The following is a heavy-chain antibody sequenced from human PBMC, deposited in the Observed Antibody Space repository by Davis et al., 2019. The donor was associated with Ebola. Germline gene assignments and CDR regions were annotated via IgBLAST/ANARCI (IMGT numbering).Heavy chain of an antibody. V-gene: IGHV1-2*02. J-gene: IGHJ4*02. CDR2: INPHSGCT. Sequence: ASVKVSCKTSGYTFTGYFMHWVRQAPGQGLEWMGWINPHSGCTKYAQKFQGRVSMTRDTSISTAFMDLNSLKSDDTAVYFCARSGENDILTHYYFDYWGQGTLVTVSS. D-gene: IGHD3-9*01. CDR3: ARSGENDILTHYYFDY. CDR1: GYTFTGYF.